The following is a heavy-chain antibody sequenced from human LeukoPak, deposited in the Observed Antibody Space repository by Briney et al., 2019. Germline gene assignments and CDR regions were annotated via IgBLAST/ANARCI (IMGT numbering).Heavy chain of an antibody. V-gene: IGHV1-18*01. Sequence: SVKVSCKASGYTFTSYGISWVRQAPGQGLEWMGWISAYNGNADYAQKFQGRVTMTTDTSTSTAYMELRSLRSDDTAVYFCARVGAYCTSSSCFDYWGQGNLVTVSS. J-gene: IGHJ4*02. CDR2: ISAYNGNA. D-gene: IGHD2-2*01. CDR3: ARVGAYCTSSSCFDY. CDR1: GYTFTSYG.